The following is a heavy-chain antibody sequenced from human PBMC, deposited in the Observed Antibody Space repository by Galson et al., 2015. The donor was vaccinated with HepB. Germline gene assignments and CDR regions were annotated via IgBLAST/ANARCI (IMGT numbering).Heavy chain of an antibody. J-gene: IGHJ4*02. Sequence: SVKVSCKASGYIFTDYGIGWVRQAPGEGLEWMGWISAYNGNTDYVQRLQGRVTMSTDTSTSTAYMELRSLRSDDTAVYYCARAPYYDSSGFYGLPQALFDYWGQGTLVTVSS. D-gene: IGHD3-22*01. CDR1: GYIFTDYG. V-gene: IGHV1-18*04. CDR2: ISAYNGNT. CDR3: ARAPYYDSSGFYGLPQALFDY.